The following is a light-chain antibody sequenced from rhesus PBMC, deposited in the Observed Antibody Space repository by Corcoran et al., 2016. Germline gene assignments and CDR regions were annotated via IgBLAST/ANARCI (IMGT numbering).Light chain of an antibody. J-gene: IGKJ2*01. CDR3: QQGNSNPYS. CDR2: YAN. V-gene: IGKV1-32*02. CDR1: QGISSY. Sequence: DIQMSQSPSSLSASVGDRVTITCRASQGISSYLNWYQQKPGKAPKLLIYYANSLASGGPSRFSGRGSGTEFTLTISSLQPEDFATYYCQQGNSNPYSFGQGTKVEIK.